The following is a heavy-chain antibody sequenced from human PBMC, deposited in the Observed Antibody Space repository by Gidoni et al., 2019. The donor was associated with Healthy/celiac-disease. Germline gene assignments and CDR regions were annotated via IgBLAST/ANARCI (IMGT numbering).Heavy chain of an antibody. D-gene: IGHD4-17*01. CDR1: GFTFSSYA. J-gene: IGHJ4*02. CDR3: AKLDGGDYESMPDY. V-gene: IGHV3-23*01. CDR2: ISGSGGST. Sequence: EVQLLESGGGLVQPGGSLRLSCSASGFTFSSYAMSWVRQAPGKGLEWFSAISGSGGSTYYADSVKGRFTISRDNSKNTLYLQMNSLRAEDTAVYYCAKLDGGDYESMPDYWGQGTLVTVSS.